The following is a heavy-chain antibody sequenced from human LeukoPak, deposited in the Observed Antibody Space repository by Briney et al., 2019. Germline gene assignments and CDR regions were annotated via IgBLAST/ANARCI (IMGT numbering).Heavy chain of an antibody. CDR1: GFTFSSYS. CDR2: ISSSSSYI. J-gene: IGHJ4*02. V-gene: IGHV3-21*01. Sequence: PGGSLRLSCAASGFTFSSYSMNWVRQAPGKGLEWVSSISSSSSYIYYADSVKGRFAISRDNTKNSLYLQMNSLRAEDTAVYYCARDFDSSGYYYDARGQGTLVTVSS. D-gene: IGHD3-22*01. CDR3: ARDFDSSGYYYDA.